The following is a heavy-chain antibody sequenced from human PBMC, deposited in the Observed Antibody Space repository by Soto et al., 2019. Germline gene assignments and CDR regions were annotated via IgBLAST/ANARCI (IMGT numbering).Heavy chain of an antibody. J-gene: IGHJ2*01. CDR1: GGSISSYY. D-gene: IGHD1-26*01. Sequence: QVQLQESGPGLVKPSETLSLTCTVSGGSISSYYWSWIRQPPGKGLEWIGYIYYSGSTNYNPSLRSRVTKSVDTYKNQFSLKLCSVPAAEPAVYDCARHGKDGKSNWYFDLWGRGTLVTVSS. CDR2: IYYSGST. V-gene: IGHV4-59*08. CDR3: ARHGKDGKSNWYFDL.